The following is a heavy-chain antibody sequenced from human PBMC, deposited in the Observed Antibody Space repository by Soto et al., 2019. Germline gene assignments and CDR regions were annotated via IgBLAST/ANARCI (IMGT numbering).Heavy chain of an antibody. Sequence: ASVKISCKASGGTFSGYALSWVRQAPGQGLEWMGGIIPIFGTANYAQKFQGRVTITADESTSTAYMELSSLRSEDTAVYYCARDRSVVPAATTEYYYYGMDVWGQGTTVTVSS. CDR2: IIPIFGTA. D-gene: IGHD2-2*01. J-gene: IGHJ6*02. CDR1: GGTFSGYA. CDR3: ARDRSVVPAATTEYYYYGMDV. V-gene: IGHV1-69*13.